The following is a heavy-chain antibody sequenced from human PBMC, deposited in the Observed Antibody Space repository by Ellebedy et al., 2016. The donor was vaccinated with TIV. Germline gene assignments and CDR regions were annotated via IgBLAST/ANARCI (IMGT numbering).Heavy chain of an antibody. CDR3: ATEVPMAYWFGP. D-gene: IGHD3-10*01. CDR1: GYTLANYY. J-gene: IGHJ5*02. V-gene: IGHV1-46*01. CDR2: ITPSGTSS. Sequence: AASVKVSCKASGYTLANYYVHWARQAPGQGLEWMAHITPSGTSSSYAPKFQGRVTLTRDTSNTIVYMELSSLRSEDTAVYYCATEVPMAYWFGPWGQGTLVTVSS.